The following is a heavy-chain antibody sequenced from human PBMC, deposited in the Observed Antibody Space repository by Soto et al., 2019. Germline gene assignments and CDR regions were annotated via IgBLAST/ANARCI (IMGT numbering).Heavy chain of an antibody. CDR1: GGSISSGGYY. D-gene: IGHD3-3*01. CDR3: ATHRSGRFLEWLPEGSLGY. J-gene: IGHJ4*02. V-gene: IGHV4-31*03. Sequence: SETLSLTCTVSGGSISSGGYYWSWIRQYPGKGLEWIGYIYYSGNTYYNPSLKSRVTISVDTSKNQFSLKLSSVTAADTAVYYCATHRSGRFLEWLPEGSLGYWGQGTLVTVSS. CDR2: IYYSGNT.